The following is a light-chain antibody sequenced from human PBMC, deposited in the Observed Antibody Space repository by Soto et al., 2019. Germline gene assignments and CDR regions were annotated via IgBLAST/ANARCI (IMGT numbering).Light chain of an antibody. CDR3: QQYNRYPYT. J-gene: IGKJ2*01. Sequence: DIQMTQSPSTPSASVGDRVTLTCRASQSITSWLAWLQQKPGKAPKLLIYDVSTVERGVPSRFSGSGSGTEFTLTINSLQTDDFATYYCQQYNRYPYTFGQGTKVDIK. CDR1: QSITSW. V-gene: IGKV1-5*01. CDR2: DVS.